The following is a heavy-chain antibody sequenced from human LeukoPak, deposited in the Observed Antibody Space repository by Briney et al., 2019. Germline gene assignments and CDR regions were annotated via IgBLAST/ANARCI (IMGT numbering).Heavy chain of an antibody. Sequence: SETLSLTCAVYGGSFSGYYWSWIRQPPGKGLEWIGEINHSGSTNYNPSLKSRVTISVDTSKNQFSLKLSSVTAADTAVYYCARVRGYGDYTGWGQGTLVTVSS. CDR2: INHSGST. V-gene: IGHV4-34*01. J-gene: IGHJ4*02. CDR1: GGSFSGYY. D-gene: IGHD4-17*01. CDR3: ARVRGYGDYTG.